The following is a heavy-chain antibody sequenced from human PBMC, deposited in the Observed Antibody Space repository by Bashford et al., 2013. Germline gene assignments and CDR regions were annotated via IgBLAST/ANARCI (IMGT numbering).Heavy chain of an antibody. CDR1: GYSFTSYW. CDR2: IYPGDSDT. Sequence: GESLKISCKGSGYSFTSYWIGWVRQMPGKGLEWMGIIYPGDSDTRYSPSFQGQVTISADTSTNTAYLQWKSLKATDTAIYFCARRHHAMDVWGQGTMVTVSS. V-gene: IGHV5-51*01. J-gene: IGHJ6*02. CDR3: ARRHHAMDV.